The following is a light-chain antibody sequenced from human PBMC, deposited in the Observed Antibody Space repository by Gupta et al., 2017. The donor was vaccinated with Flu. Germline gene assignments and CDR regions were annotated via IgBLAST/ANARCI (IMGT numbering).Light chain of an antibody. V-gene: IGKV4-1*01. J-gene: IGKJ2*01. CDR1: NSVLYSYNINSY. Sequence: SPALPATIDGRSTNSVLYSYNINSYVTWYQQKPGKPPNLRISCASTRESGVPDRFSGSGSGTDFTLTISSLQAEDFAVYYCQQSYSTPYIFGRGTKVEI. CDR3: QQSYSTPYI. CDR2: CAS.